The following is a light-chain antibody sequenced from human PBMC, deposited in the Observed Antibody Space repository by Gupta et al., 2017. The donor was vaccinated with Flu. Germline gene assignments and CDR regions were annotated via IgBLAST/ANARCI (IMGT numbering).Light chain of an antibody. V-gene: IGLV2-14*01. CDR1: SSDVGGYSF. CDR3: SSYTSTSTYV. CDR2: EVS. Sequence: QSALTQPASVSGSPGQSITISCTGTSSDVGGYSFVSWYQQHPGKAPKLMIYEVSNRPSGVSNRFSGSKSGNTASLTISGLQAEDEADYYCSSYTSTSTYVFGTGTKVPVL. J-gene: IGLJ1*01.